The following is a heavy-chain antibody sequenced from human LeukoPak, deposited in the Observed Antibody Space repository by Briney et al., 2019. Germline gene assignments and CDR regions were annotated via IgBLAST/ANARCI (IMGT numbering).Heavy chain of an antibody. V-gene: IGHV3-30*02. Sequence: GGSLRLSCAASGFTFRTYGMHWVRQAPGKGLEWVAFIRYDGSDKFYADSVRGRFTISRDNSKNTLFLQLNSLRVEDTAVYYCAKRADYYDSSRALYDAFDLWGQGTMVTVSS. CDR2: IRYDGSDK. J-gene: IGHJ3*01. D-gene: IGHD3-16*01. CDR3: AKRADYYDSSRALYDAFDL. CDR1: GFTFRTYG.